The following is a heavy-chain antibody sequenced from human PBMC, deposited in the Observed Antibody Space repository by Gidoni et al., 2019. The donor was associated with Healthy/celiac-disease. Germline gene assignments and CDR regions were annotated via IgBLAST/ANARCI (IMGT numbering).Heavy chain of an antibody. CDR1: GGTFTCYA. D-gene: IGHD3-10*01. Sequence: QVQLVQSGAAVKKPGSSVKVSCKPSGGTFTCYAFSWVRQAPGQGLEWMGGIIPNFGTGNYAQKFQGRVTITADKSTSTAYMELSSLRSEDTAVYYCARDWYREGYYYYGMDVWGQGTTVTVSS. V-gene: IGHV1-69*06. CDR3: ARDWYREGYYYYGMDV. J-gene: IGHJ6*02. CDR2: IIPNFGTG.